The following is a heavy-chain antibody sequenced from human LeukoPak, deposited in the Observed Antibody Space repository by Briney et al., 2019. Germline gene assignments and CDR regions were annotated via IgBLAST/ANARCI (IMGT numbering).Heavy chain of an antibody. CDR2: IRGDGSDR. D-gene: IGHD4-17*01. V-gene: IGHV3-7*01. CDR1: GFTFSSYW. CDR3: AKYDYGDYGLLDY. Sequence: GGSLRLSCVGSGFTFSSYWMNWVRQAPGKGLEWVAVIRGDGSDRYYVDSVKGRFTISRDNTKNSVNLQMNSLRAEDTAVYYCAKYDYGDYGLLDYWGQGTLVTVSS. J-gene: IGHJ4*02.